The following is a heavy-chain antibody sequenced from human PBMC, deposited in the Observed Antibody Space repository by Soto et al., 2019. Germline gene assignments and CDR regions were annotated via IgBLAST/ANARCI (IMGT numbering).Heavy chain of an antibody. CDR2: ISGSGGST. V-gene: IGHV3-23*01. Sequence: EVQLLESGGGLVQPGGSLRLSCAASGFTFSSYAMSWVRQAPGKGLEWVAAISGSGGSTYYADSVKGRFTISRDNSKNTLYLQMTRLRAEDTAVYYCAKENGYSRSWFEFDYWGQGTLVTVSS. CDR1: GFTFSSYA. J-gene: IGHJ4*02. CDR3: AKENGYSRSWFEFDY. D-gene: IGHD6-13*01.